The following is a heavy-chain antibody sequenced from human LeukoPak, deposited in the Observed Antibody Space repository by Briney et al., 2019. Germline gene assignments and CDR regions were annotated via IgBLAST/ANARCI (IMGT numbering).Heavy chain of an antibody. CDR3: ARVACSGGSCTGDY. V-gene: IGHV3-48*04. CDR2: ISSSSSTI. Sequence: GGSLRLSCAASGFTFSSYSMNWVRQAPGKGLEWVSYISSSSSTIYYADSVEGRFTISRDNAKNSLYLQMNSLRAEDTAVYYCARVACSGGSCTGDYWGQGTLVTVSS. J-gene: IGHJ4*02. D-gene: IGHD2-15*01. CDR1: GFTFSSYS.